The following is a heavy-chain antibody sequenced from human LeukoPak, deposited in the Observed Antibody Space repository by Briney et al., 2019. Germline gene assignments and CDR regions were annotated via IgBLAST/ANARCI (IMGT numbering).Heavy chain of an antibody. J-gene: IGHJ3*02. CDR3: ARRGKNSGWLSGSAFDI. CDR2: ISLNGGDT. D-gene: IGHD5-12*01. V-gene: IGHV3-20*04. CDR1: GFRFDDYG. Sequence: GGSLRLSCVGSGFRFDDYGMSWVRQAPGKGLEWVSGISLNGGDTGYADSVKGRFTISRDNAKNSLYLQMNSLRAEDTALYYCARRGKNSGWLSGSAFDIWGQGTLVTVSS.